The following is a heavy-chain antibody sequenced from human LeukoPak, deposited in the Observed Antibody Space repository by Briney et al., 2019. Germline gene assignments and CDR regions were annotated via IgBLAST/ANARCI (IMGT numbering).Heavy chain of an antibody. Sequence: GASVKVSCKASGYTFTSYYMHWARQAPGQGLEWMGIINPSGGSTSYAQKFQGRVTMTRDTSTSTVYMELSSLRSEDTAVYYCARGAGNMVRGVIILYFDYWGQGTLVTVSS. CDR3: ARGAGNMVRGVIILYFDY. V-gene: IGHV1-46*01. D-gene: IGHD3-10*01. CDR2: INPSGGST. J-gene: IGHJ4*02. CDR1: GYTFTSYY.